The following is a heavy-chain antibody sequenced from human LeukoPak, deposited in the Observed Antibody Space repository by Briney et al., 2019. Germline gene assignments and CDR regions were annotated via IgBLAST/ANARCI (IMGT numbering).Heavy chain of an antibody. D-gene: IGHD2-15*01. J-gene: IGHJ4*02. V-gene: IGHV3-23*01. CDR2: ISGSGGST. CDR3: AKPRYCSGGSCYSRDYFDY. CDR1: GFTFSSYA. Sequence: GGSLRLSCAASGFTFSSYAMSWVRQAPGKGLEWVSAISGSGGSTYYADSVKGRFTISRDNSKNTLYLQMNSLRAEDTAVYYCAKPRYCSGGSCYSRDYFDYWGQGTLVTASS.